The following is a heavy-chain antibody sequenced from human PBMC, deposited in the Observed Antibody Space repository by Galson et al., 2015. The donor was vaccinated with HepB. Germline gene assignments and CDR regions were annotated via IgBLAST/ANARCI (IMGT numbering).Heavy chain of an antibody. V-gene: IGHV3-30*18. CDR2: ISYDGSNK. CDR1: GFTFSSYG. CDR3: AKDRARTSGWDLYFDY. J-gene: IGHJ4*02. Sequence: SLRLSCATSGFTFSSYGMHWVRQAPGKGLEWVADISYDGSNKYYADSVKGRFTISRDNSKNTLYLQMNSLRGEDTAVYYCAKDRARTSGWDLYFDYWGQGTLVTVSS. D-gene: IGHD6-19*01.